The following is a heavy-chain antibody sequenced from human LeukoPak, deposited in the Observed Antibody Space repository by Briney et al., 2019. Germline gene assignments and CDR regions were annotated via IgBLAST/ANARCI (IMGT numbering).Heavy chain of an antibody. D-gene: IGHD3-10*01. Sequence: PSETLSLTCSVSGDSIGSYYWTWIRQSAGKGLEWIGYISYSGSTNYSPSLKSRVTISVDTSNNQFSLQLRSVTAADTAIYYCARGRARDGSFPWLDSWGQGTLVTVSS. J-gene: IGHJ5*01. CDR2: ISYSGST. V-gene: IGHV4-59*01. CDR3: ARGRARDGSFPWLDS. CDR1: GDSIGSYY.